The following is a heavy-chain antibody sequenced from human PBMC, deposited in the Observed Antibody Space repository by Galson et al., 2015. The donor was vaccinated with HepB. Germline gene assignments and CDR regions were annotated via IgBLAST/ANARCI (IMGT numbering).Heavy chain of an antibody. CDR2: IWFDGSKD. J-gene: IGHJ4*02. CDR1: GFTFSNAW. V-gene: IGHV3-33*08. CDR3: ARYHGDYRAFDY. Sequence: LRLSCAASGFTFSNAWMSWVRQAPGKGLEWVALIWFDGSKDYYADSVKGRFAISRDNSNNILYLQMNNLRVEDTAVYYCARYHGDYRAFDYWGQGTLVTVSS. D-gene: IGHD4-17*01.